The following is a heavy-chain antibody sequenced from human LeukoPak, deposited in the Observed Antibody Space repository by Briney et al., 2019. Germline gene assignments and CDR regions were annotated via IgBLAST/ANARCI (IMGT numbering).Heavy chain of an antibody. Sequence: ASVKVSCKASGYTLTSYAMHWVRQAPGQRLEWMGWINAGNGNTKYSQKFQGRVTITRDTSASTAYMELSSLRSEDTAVYYCARGYDILTGYYSFDYWGQGTLVTVSS. D-gene: IGHD3-9*01. J-gene: IGHJ4*02. CDR2: INAGNGNT. CDR1: GYTLTSYA. CDR3: ARGYDILTGYYSFDY. V-gene: IGHV1-3*01.